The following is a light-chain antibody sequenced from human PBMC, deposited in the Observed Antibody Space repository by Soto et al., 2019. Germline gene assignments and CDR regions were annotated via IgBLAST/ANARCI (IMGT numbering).Light chain of an antibody. CDR2: DVS. Sequence: QSALTQPVSVSGSPGQSITISCTGTSSDVGAYNSVAWYQHNPGRAPKLLIHDVSNRPSGASYRFSGSKSGNTASLTISGLRAEDETDYYCSSYTTSKTLVFGTGTKVTVL. V-gene: IGLV2-14*01. CDR3: SSYTTSKTLV. CDR1: SSDVGAYNS. J-gene: IGLJ1*01.